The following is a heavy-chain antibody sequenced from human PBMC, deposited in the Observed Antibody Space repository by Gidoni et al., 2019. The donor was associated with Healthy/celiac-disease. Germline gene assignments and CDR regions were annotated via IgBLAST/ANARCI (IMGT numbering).Heavy chain of an antibody. CDR3: AGASITMVRGGWFDP. V-gene: IGHV1-69*06. Sequence: QVQLVQSGAEVKKPGSSVKVSCKASGGTFSSYAISWVRQAPGQGLEWMGGIIPIIGTANYAQKFEGRVTITANKSTSTAYRGLSSVRSEDTAVYYCAGASITMVRGGWFDPWGQGTLVTVSS. D-gene: IGHD3-10*01. J-gene: IGHJ5*02. CDR2: IIPIIGTA. CDR1: GGTFSSYA.